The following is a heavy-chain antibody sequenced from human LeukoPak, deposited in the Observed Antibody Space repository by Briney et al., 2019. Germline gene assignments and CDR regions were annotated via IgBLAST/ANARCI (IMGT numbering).Heavy chain of an antibody. CDR3: ARLKGYSSGWYPSYYFDY. CDR2: IYYTGST. J-gene: IGHJ4*02. V-gene: IGHV4-59*08. CDR1: GGAISSSY. Sequence: SETLSLTCTVSGGAISSSYWSWIRQPPKKGLEWIGYIYYTGSTNYNPSLKSRVTISVDTSKNQFSLKLSSVTAADTAVYYCARLKGYSSGWYPSYYFDYWGQGTLVTVSS. D-gene: IGHD6-19*01.